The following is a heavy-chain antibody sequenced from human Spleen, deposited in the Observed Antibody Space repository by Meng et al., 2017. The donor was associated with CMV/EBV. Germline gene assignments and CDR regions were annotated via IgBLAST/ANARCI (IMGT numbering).Heavy chain of an antibody. CDR1: GFTFNTYS. J-gene: IGHJ3*02. CDR3: ARARSCSTTTCPRAAFDI. D-gene: IGHD2-2*01. CDR2: ISSSSSYI. Sequence: GESLKISCAAPGFTFNTYSMNWVRQAPGKGLEWVSSISSSSSYIYYADSVKGRFTISRDNAKNSLYLQMNRLRAEDTAVYYCARARSCSTTTCPRAAFDIWGQGTTVTVSS. V-gene: IGHV3-21*01.